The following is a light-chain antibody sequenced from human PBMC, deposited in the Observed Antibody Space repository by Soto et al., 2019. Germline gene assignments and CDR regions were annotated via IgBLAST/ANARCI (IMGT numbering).Light chain of an antibody. V-gene: IGLV2-14*01. CDR2: DVS. J-gene: IGLJ1*01. CDR3: SSDTSSSSLYV. CDR1: SSDVGGYNY. Sequence: QSALAQPASVSGSPGQSITISCTGTSSDVGGYNYVSWYQQHPGKAPKLMIYDVSNRPSGVSNRFSGSKSGNTASLTISGLQAEDEADYYCSSDTSSSSLYVFVTGTKVTVL.